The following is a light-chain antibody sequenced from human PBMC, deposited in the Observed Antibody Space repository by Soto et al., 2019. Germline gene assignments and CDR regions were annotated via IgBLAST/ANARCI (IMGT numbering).Light chain of an antibody. CDR2: DNN. V-gene: IGLV1-40*01. CDR3: AAWDDSLSGVV. CDR1: SSNIGAGYD. J-gene: IGLJ2*01. Sequence: QSVLTQPPSVSGAPGQRVTISCTGSSSNIGAGYDVHWYQQLPGTAPKLLIYDNNNRPSGVPDRFSGSKSGTSTSLAISGLRSEDEADYYCAAWDDSLSGVVFGGGTKLTVL.